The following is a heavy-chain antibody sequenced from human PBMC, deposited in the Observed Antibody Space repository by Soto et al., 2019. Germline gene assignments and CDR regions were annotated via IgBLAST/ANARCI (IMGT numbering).Heavy chain of an antibody. CDR2: INPSGGST. CDR3: ARDSGRLHLGELSLFAFDI. CDR1: GDTFTSYY. V-gene: IGHV1-46*03. D-gene: IGHD3-16*02. J-gene: IGHJ3*02. Sequence: ASVKVSCKASGDTFTSYYMHWVRQAPGQGLEWMGIINPSGGSTSYAQKFQGRVTMTRDTSTSTVYMELSSLRSEDTAVYYCARDSGRLHLGELSLFAFDIWGQGTMVTVSS.